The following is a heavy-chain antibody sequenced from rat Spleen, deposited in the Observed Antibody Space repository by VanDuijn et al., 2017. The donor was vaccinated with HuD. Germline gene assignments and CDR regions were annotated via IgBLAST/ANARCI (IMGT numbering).Heavy chain of an antibody. V-gene: IGHV5-25*01. CDR2: ISSDGRRN. CDR3: ARRHYGYTDYFDY. D-gene: IGHD1-9*01. Sequence: EVQLVESGGGLVQPGRSLKLSCAASGFTFSNYYMAWVRQAPTKGLEWVASISSDGRRNYYRDSVKGRFTISRDNAKSTLSLQMDSLRSEDTATYYCARRHYGYTDYFDYWGPGVMVTVSS. J-gene: IGHJ2*01. CDR1: GFTFSNYY.